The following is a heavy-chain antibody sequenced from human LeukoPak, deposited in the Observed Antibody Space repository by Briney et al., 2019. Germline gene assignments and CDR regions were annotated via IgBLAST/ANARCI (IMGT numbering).Heavy chain of an antibody. J-gene: IGHJ4*02. D-gene: IGHD2-15*01. Sequence: ASVKVSRKASGYTFTGYYMHWVRQAPGQGLEWMGWINPNSGGTNYAQKFQGWVTMTRDTSISTAYMELSRLRSDDTAVYYCAVALKDRYFDYWGQGTLVTVSS. CDR1: GYTFTGYY. V-gene: IGHV1-2*04. CDR2: INPNSGGT. CDR3: AVALKDRYFDY.